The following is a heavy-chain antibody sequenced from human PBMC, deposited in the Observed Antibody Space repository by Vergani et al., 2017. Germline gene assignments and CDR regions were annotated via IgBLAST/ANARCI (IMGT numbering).Heavy chain of an antibody. Sequence: EVQLLESGGGLVQPGGSLRLSCAASGFTFSSYAMSWVRQAPGKGLEWVSAISGSGGSTYYADSVKGRFTISRDNSKNTLYLQMNSLRAEDTALYYCAKGRDYGDYLFSYWGQGTLVTVSS. J-gene: IGHJ4*02. V-gene: IGHV3-23*01. CDR1: GFTFSSYA. CDR3: AKGRDYGDYLFSY. CDR2: ISGSGGST. D-gene: IGHD4-17*01.